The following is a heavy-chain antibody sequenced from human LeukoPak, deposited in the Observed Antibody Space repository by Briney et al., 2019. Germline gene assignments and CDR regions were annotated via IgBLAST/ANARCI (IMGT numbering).Heavy chain of an antibody. Sequence: GASLRLSCTASGFTFSIYWMSWVRQAPEKGLEWVANIKVDGSEKYYVDSVKGRFTISRDNAKNSLYLQMNSLRAEDTAVYYCAELGITMIGGVWGKGTTVTISS. CDR1: GFTFSIYW. J-gene: IGHJ6*04. CDR3: AELGITMIGGV. D-gene: IGHD3-10*02. V-gene: IGHV3-7*01. CDR2: IKVDGSEK.